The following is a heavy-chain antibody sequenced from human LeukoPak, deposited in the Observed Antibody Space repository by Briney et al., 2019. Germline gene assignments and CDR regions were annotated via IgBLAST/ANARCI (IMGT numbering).Heavy chain of an antibody. CDR3: AKASADLVDFDY. CDR1: EFTFRTYW. Sequence: GGSLRLSCAASEFTFRTYWMYWVRQAPGKGLEWVAVISYDGSNKYYADSVKGRFTISRDNSKNTLYLQMNSLRAEDTAVYYCAKASADLVDFDYWGQGTLVTVSS. V-gene: IGHV3-30*18. CDR2: ISYDGSNK. D-gene: IGHD3-9*01. J-gene: IGHJ4*02.